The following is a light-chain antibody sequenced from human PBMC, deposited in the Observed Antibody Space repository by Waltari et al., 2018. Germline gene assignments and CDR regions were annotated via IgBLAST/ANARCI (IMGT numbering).Light chain of an antibody. J-gene: IGKJ4*01. CDR2: DES. CDR1: QGFSSD. V-gene: IGKV3-15*01. CDR3: QQYKYWPPLT. Sequence: EIVMTQSPVTLSVSLGERATLSCRASQGFSSDLAWYQQKPGQAPRLLIYDESTRAAGLAARFSASGSGTEFTLTISSLQSEDFAVYYCQQYKYWPPLTFGGGTKVEIK.